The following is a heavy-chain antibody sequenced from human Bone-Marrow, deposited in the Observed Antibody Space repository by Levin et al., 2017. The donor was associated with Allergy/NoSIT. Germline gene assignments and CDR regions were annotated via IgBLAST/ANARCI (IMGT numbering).Heavy chain of an antibody. CDR1: GFTFSSYS. J-gene: IGHJ4*02. CDR3: ARGRVRGWLEYFDS. Sequence: GESLKISCAASGFTFSSYSMHWVRQSPGKGLEWVAVITYDGNSRHYADSVKGRFSSSRDNSKNTMYLQMSGLTVDDTAVYYCARGRVRGWLEYFDSWGQGTLVTVSS. V-gene: IGHV3-30-3*01. D-gene: IGHD6-19*01. CDR2: ITYDGNSR.